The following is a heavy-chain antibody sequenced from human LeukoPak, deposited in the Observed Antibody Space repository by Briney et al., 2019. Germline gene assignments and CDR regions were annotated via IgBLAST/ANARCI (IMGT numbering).Heavy chain of an antibody. D-gene: IGHD2-15*01. Sequence: PSETLSLTXAVYGGSFSGYYWSWMRQPPGKGLEWIGEINPSGSTNYNPSLKSRVTISVDTSKNQFSLKLSSVTAADTAVYYCARYVVVVAARFAFDIWGQRTMVTVSS. V-gene: IGHV4-34*01. J-gene: IGHJ3*02. CDR2: INPSGST. CDR3: ARYVVVVAARFAFDI. CDR1: GGSFSGYY.